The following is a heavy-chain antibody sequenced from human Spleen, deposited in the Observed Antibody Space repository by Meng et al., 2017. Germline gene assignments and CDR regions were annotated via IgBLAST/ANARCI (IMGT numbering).Heavy chain of an antibody. V-gene: IGHV1-24*01. CDR1: GYTLTEVS. CDR3: VKHSSDWSLDS. D-gene: IGHD6-19*01. J-gene: IGHJ4*02. Sequence: QVLLVQSGAEVKKPGASVKVSCKISGYTLTEVSMHWVRQAPGKGLEWMGGLDPQNGEITYAQKFQGRVTVTTDTSTTTAYMELRSLRSDDSALYYCVKHSSDWSLDSWGQGTLVTVSS. CDR2: LDPQNGEI.